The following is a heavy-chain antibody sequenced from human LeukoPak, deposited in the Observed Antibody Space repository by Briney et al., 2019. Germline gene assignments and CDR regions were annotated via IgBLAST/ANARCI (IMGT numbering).Heavy chain of an antibody. CDR1: GAALTKYG. CDR2: ISRGGDIT. V-gene: IGHV3-23*01. J-gene: IGHJ4*02. Sequence: GGPLRLSCAASGAALTKYGMKWVRQAAGAGLEYISGISRGGDITHYADSVKGRFTISSDNVQKTLYLQMNSLRADDQALYYCATEGFYYWGPGTQVTVSS. CDR3: ATEGFYY.